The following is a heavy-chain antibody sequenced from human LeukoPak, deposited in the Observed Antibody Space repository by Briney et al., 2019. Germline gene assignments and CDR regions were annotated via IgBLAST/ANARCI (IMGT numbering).Heavy chain of an antibody. D-gene: IGHD3-22*01. CDR3: AGTYYYDSSGYYHYSL. Sequence: SETLSLTCTVSGGSISSYYWSWIRQPPGKGLEWIGYIYYSGSTNYNPSLKSRVTISVDTSKNQFSLKLSSVTAADTAVYYCAGTYYYDSSGYYHYSLWGQGTLVTVSA. J-gene: IGHJ4*02. CDR2: IYYSGST. CDR1: GGSISSYY. V-gene: IGHV4-59*01.